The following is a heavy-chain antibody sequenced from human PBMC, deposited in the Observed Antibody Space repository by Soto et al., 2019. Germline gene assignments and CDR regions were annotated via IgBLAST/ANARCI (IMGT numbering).Heavy chain of an antibody. CDR3: AKTETFNGYYNAFDY. V-gene: IGHV3-23*01. CDR2: ISGGGGST. J-gene: IGHJ4*02. Sequence: EVQLSESGGGLVQPGGSLRLSCAASGFNFAGYALTWVRLAPGKGLEWVASISGGGGSTYYADSVKGRFSISRDNSNRMVYLQMGSLTAGDTAVYYCAKTETFNGYYNAFDYWGQGTRVTVSS. D-gene: IGHD3-9*01. CDR1: GFNFAGYA.